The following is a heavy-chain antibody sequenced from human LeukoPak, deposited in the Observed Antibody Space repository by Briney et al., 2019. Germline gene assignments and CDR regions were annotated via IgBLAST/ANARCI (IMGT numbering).Heavy chain of an antibody. V-gene: IGHV4-39*07. CDR3: VRDYRWQFDY. CDR2: MHYSGST. Sequence: SETLSLTCTVSGGSISSSSYYWGWIRQPPGKGLEWIGSMHYSGSTYYNPSLKSRVTISVDMSKTQFSLKLRSVTAADTAVYYCVRDYRWQFDYWGPGTLVTVSS. D-gene: IGHD5-24*01. CDR1: GGSISSSSYY. J-gene: IGHJ4*02.